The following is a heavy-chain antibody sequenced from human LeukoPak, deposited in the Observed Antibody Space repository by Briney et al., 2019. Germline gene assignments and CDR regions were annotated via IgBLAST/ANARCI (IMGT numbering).Heavy chain of an antibody. Sequence: GGSLRLSCAASGFTISSYGMHWVRQAPGKGLQWVALISHDGSNKYYADSVRGRFTISRDNSKNTLYLQMNSLRAEDTAVYYCARDHNQYYYGSGVSGGWFDPWGQGTLVTVSS. D-gene: IGHD3-10*01. J-gene: IGHJ5*02. CDR3: ARDHNQYYYGSGVSGGWFDP. V-gene: IGHV3-33*08. CDR2: ISHDGSNK. CDR1: GFTISSYG.